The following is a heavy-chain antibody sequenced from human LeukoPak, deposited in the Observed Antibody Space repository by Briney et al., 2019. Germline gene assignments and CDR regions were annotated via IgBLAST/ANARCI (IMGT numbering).Heavy chain of an antibody. D-gene: IGHD3-22*01. V-gene: IGHV3-23*01. Sequence: PGGSLRLSCAASGFTFSSYAMSWVRQAPGKGLEWVSAISGSGGSTYYADSVKGRFTISRDNSKNTLYLQMNSLRAEDTAVYYCAKVRDDSSGYYYWGYWGQGTLVTVSS. J-gene: IGHJ4*02. CDR2: ISGSGGST. CDR3: AKVRDDSSGYYYWGY. CDR1: GFTFSSYA.